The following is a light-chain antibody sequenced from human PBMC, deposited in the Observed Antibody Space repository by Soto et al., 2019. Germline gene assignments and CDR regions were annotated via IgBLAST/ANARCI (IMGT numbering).Light chain of an antibody. CDR3: QSYDSSLSVSYG. CDR2: GNS. Sequence: QSVLTQPPSVSGAPGQRVTISCTGSSSNIGAGYDVHGYQQLPGTAPKLLIYGNSNRPSRVPDRFSGSKSGTSASLAITGLQAEDEADYYCQSYDSSLSVSYGFGTGTQLTVL. CDR1: SSNIGAGYD. J-gene: IGLJ1*01. V-gene: IGLV1-40*01.